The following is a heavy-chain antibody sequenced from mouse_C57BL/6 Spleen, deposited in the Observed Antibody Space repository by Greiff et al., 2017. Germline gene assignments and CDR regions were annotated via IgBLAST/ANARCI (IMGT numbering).Heavy chain of an antibody. CDR1: GFTFSSYG. D-gene: IGHD2-4*01. V-gene: IGHV5-6*01. CDR2: ISSGGSYT. Sequence: EVKVVESGGDLVKPGGSLKLSCAASGFTFSSYGMSWVRQTPDKRLEWVATISSGGSYTYYPDSVKGRFTISRDNAKNTLYLQMSSLKSEDTAMYYCARQYDYDGAWLAYWGQGTLVTVSA. CDR3: ARQYDYDGAWLAY. J-gene: IGHJ3*01.